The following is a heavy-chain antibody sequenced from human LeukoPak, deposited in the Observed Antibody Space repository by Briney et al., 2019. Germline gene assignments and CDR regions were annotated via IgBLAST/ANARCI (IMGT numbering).Heavy chain of an antibody. J-gene: IGHJ4*02. D-gene: IGHD2/OR15-2a*01. CDR2: IRKKVNSYTT. V-gene: IGHV3-72*01. Sequence: GGSLRLSCAASGFTFSDHYMDWVRQAPGKGLEWVGRIRKKVNSYTTEYAATVKGRLTISRDDSKNSPYLQMNSLKTEDTAVYYCARGYCRSTTSCYFDYWGQGTLVTVSS. CDR1: GFTFSDHY. CDR3: ARGYCRSTTSCYFDY.